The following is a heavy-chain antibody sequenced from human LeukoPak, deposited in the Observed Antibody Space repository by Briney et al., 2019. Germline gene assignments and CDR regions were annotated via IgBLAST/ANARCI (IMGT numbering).Heavy chain of an antibody. Sequence: PGGSLRLSCAASGFTFSSYSMNWVRQAPGKGLEWVSAISGSGGSTYYADSVKGRFTISRDNSKNTLYLQMNSLRAEDTAVYYCAKQTLGYCSGGSCYSDYWGQGTLVTVSS. V-gene: IGHV3-23*01. CDR3: AKQTLGYCSGGSCYSDY. D-gene: IGHD2-15*01. CDR2: ISGSGGST. CDR1: GFTFSSYS. J-gene: IGHJ4*02.